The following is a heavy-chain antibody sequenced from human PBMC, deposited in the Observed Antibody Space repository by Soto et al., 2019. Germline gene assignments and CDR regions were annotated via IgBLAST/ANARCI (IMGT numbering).Heavy chain of an antibody. CDR1: GFTFSSYA. J-gene: IGHJ4*02. D-gene: IGHD3-16*01. Sequence: GGSLRLSCAASGFTFSSYAMSWVRQAPGKGLEWVSAISGSGGSTYYADSVKGRFTISRDNSKNTLYLQMNSLRAEDTAVYYCAKDGGVLKDLYYFDYWGQGTLVTVSS. CDR3: AKDGGVLKDLYYFDY. CDR2: ISGSGGST. V-gene: IGHV3-23*01.